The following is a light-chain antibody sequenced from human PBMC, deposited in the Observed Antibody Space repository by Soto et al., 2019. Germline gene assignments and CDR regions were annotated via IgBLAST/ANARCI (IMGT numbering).Light chain of an antibody. CDR3: QHPPAS. V-gene: IGKV3-11*01. Sequence: EVAWAQSPVDLSLTQGERATLSCRASQSVSPDLAWYQQKPGQAPRLLIYDASNRATGIPVRFAGSGSGTDFALTISSLETEDIVLYYCQHPPASFGGGTKVYIK. CDR1: QSVSPD. J-gene: IGKJ4*01. CDR2: DAS.